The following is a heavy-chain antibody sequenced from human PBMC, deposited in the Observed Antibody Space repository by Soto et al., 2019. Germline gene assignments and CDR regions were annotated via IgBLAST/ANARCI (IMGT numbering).Heavy chain of an antibody. Sequence: EVQLLESGGALVQPGGSLRLSGAASGFTFSSYAMTWVRQAPGKGLEWVSTFNANGGFTYYADSVEGRFTFSRDNSKNTLYLQMNSLRVEDTAVYYCARLGDTSGDAFDFWGQGTMLTVSS. J-gene: IGHJ3*01. V-gene: IGHV3-23*01. CDR3: ARLGDTSGDAFDF. CDR1: GFTFSSYA. D-gene: IGHD3-22*01. CDR2: FNANGGFT.